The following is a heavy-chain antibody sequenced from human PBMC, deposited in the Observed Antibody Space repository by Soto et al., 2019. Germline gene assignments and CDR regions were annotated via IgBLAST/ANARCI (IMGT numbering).Heavy chain of an antibody. J-gene: IGHJ4*02. Sequence: PGGSLRLSCAASGFTFSSYAMSWVRQAPGKGLEWVSAISGSGGSTYYADSVKGRFTISRDNSKNTLYLQMNSLRAEDTAVYYCAKDPLRSWFGVVTPYYFDYWGQGTLVTVSS. V-gene: IGHV3-23*01. CDR2: ISGSGGST. CDR3: AKDPLRSWFGVVTPYYFDY. D-gene: IGHD3-3*01. CDR1: GFTFSSYA.